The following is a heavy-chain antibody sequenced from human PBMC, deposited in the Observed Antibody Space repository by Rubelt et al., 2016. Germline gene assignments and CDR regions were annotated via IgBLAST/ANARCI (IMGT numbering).Heavy chain of an antibody. V-gene: IGHV4-61*05. J-gene: IGHJ4*02. Sequence: QLQLQESGPGLVKPSETLSLTCTVSGGSISSRTDYWDWIRQPPGKGLEWIGYIYYSGSTNYNPSLQSRVTISVDTSKNQFSLKLSSVTAADTAVYYCAKEMATKAYFDYWGQGTLVTVSS. D-gene: IGHD5-24*01. CDR1: GGSISSRTDY. CDR2: IYYSGST. CDR3: AKEMATKAYFDY.